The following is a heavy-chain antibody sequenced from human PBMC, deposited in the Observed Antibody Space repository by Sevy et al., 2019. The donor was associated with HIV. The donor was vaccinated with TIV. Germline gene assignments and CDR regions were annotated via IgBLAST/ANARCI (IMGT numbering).Heavy chain of an antibody. J-gene: IGHJ3*02. D-gene: IGHD2-8*02. V-gene: IGHV3-30*02. CDR1: GFNFNNHA. CDR3: ARDRKVLLVVYAIPFDVFDI. CDR2: IRYDGSKE. Sequence: GGSLRLSCVASGFNFNNHAMHWVRQAPGKGLEWVAFIRYDGSKEFYADSVKGRFTISRDNSKNTLYLEKNSLRPEDTAVYYCARDRKVLLVVYAIPFDVFDIWGQGTMVTVSS.